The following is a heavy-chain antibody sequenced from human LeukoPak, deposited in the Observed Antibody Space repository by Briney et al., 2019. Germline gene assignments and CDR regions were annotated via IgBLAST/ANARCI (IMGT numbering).Heavy chain of an antibody. D-gene: IGHD2-2*01. CDR2: IYPGDSDT. V-gene: IGHV5-51*01. J-gene: IGHJ4*02. CDR3: ARLQCRGTSCYQFDS. CDR1: GYSFTSYW. Sequence: GESLKISCKGSGYSFTSYWIGWVRQMPGKGLEWMGIIYPGDSDTRYSPSFQGQVTISAGKSISTAYLQWSSLKASDTGMYSCARLQCRGTSCYQFDSWGPGTLITVS.